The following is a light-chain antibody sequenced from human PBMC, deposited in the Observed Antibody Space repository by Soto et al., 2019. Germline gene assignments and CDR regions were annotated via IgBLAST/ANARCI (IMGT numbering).Light chain of an antibody. CDR3: QKCKIAPFT. J-gene: IGKJ4*01. CDR2: AAS. CDR1: QDISNF. V-gene: IGKV1-27*01. Sequence: DIQMTQSPSSLSAFVGDTVTLTCRASQDISNFLAWYQQKPGKVPKLLIYAASTLQSGVPSRFSGSGSGTDFTLTISSLQPEDVATYYCQKCKIAPFTFGGGTKVDIK.